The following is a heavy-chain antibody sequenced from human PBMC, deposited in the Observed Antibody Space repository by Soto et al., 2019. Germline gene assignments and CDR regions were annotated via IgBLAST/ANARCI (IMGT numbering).Heavy chain of an antibody. CDR3: ARAGKHRFDY. D-gene: IGHD6-13*01. CDR1: GGSFSGYY. V-gene: IGHV4-34*01. J-gene: IGHJ4*02. Sequence: TLSLTCAVYGGSFSGYYWSWIRQPPGKGLEWIGEINHSGSTNYNPSLKSRVTISVDTSKNQFSLKLSSVTAADTAVYYCARAGKHRFDYWGQGTLVTVSS. CDR2: INHSGST.